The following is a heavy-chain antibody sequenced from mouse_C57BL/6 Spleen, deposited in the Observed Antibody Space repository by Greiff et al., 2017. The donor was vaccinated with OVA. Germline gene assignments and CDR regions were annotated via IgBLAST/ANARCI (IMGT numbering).Heavy chain of an antibody. CDR3: ARERGDSSGPFDY. Sequence: VQLQQPGAELVKPGASVKLSCKASGYTFTSYWMQWVKQRPGQGLEWIGEIDPSDSYTNYNQKFKGKATLTVDTSSSTAYTQLSSLTSEDSAVYYCARERGDSSGPFDYWGQGTTLTVSS. CDR2: IDPSDSYT. D-gene: IGHD3-2*02. V-gene: IGHV1-50*01. J-gene: IGHJ2*01. CDR1: GYTFTSYW.